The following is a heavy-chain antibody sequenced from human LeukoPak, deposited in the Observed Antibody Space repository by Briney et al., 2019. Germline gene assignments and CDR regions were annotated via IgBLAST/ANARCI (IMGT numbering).Heavy chain of an antibody. Sequence: PGESLKISCKGSGYSFTSYWIGWVRQMPGKGLEWMGIIYPGDSDTRYSPSFQGQVTISADKSISTAYLQWSSLKASDTAMYYCATNGYSSGWAPEYFQHWGQGTLVTVSS. D-gene: IGHD6-19*01. CDR3: ATNGYSSGWAPEYFQH. V-gene: IGHV5-51*01. CDR1: GYSFTSYW. J-gene: IGHJ1*01. CDR2: IYPGDSDT.